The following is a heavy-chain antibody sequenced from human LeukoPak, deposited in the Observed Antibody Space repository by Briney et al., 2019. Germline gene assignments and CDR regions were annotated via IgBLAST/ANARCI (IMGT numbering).Heavy chain of an antibody. J-gene: IGHJ4*02. V-gene: IGHV1-2*02. CDR2: INPNSGGT. Sequence: GASVKVSCKASGGTFSSYAISWVRQAPGQGLEWMGWINPNSGGTNYAQKFQGRVTMTRDTSISTAYMELSRLRSDDTAVYYCARVEYNWNEVYVYWGQGTLLTVSS. CDR1: GGTFSSYA. D-gene: IGHD1-20*01. CDR3: ARVEYNWNEVYVY.